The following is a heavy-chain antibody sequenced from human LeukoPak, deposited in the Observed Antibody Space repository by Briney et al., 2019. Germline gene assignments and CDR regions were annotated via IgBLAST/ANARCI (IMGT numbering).Heavy chain of an antibody. D-gene: IGHD3-22*01. CDR3: TKEVQRWHSYFYRPSYALDI. V-gene: IGHV3-9*03. Sequence: GGSLRLSCAVSGFNFDDYAIHWVRQGPGKGLEWVAGISANGGFISYGESVKGRFTISGDNPRNSVFLQMNFLRAEDMAMYFCTKEVQRWHSYFYRPSYALDIWGQGTMVSVSS. J-gene: IGHJ3*02. CDR2: ISANGGFI. CDR1: GFNFDDYA.